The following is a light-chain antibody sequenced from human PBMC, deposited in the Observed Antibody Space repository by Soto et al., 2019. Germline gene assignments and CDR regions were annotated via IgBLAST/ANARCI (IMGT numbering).Light chain of an antibody. Sequence: IVMTPSPGTLSLSPGERATLSCMASQSVSNNYLAWYQQKPGQAPRLLIYDASNRATGIPARFSGSGSVTDFTLTISSLEPEDFAVYYCQQRSNWATFGPGTKVDIK. J-gene: IGKJ3*01. CDR1: QSVSNNY. V-gene: IGKV3-11*01. CDR2: DAS. CDR3: QQRSNWAT.